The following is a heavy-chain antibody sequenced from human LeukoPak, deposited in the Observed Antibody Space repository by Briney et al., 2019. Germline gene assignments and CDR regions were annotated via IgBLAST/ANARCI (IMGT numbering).Heavy chain of an antibody. Sequence: PGGSLRLSCAASGFTFSSYSMNWVRQAPGKGLEWVSYIRGSSSTIYYADSVKGRFTISRDNAKNSLYLQMNSLRDEDTAVYYCARDYCSSTSCFIDYWGQGTLVTVSS. V-gene: IGHV3-48*02. J-gene: IGHJ4*02. CDR3: ARDYCSSTSCFIDY. CDR2: IRGSSSTI. CDR1: GFTFSSYS. D-gene: IGHD2-2*01.